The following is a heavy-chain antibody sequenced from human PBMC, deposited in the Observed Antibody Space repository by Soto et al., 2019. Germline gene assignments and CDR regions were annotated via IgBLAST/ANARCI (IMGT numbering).Heavy chain of an antibody. J-gene: IGHJ4*02. Sequence: EVQLLESGGGLVQPGGSLRLSCAASGFTFSSYAMSWVRQAPGKGLEWVSAISGSGGSTYYADSVKGRFTISRDNSKNTLYLQMNSLRAEDTAVYYCVKDKVTMVRGVIDATFDYWGQGTLVTVSS. V-gene: IGHV3-23*01. CDR1: GFTFSSYA. CDR3: VKDKVTMVRGVIDATFDY. CDR2: ISGSGGST. D-gene: IGHD3-10*01.